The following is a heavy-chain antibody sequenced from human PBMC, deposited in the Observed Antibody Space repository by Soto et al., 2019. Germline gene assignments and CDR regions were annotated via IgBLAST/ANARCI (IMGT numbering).Heavy chain of an antibody. CDR2: LYYSGSA. CDR1: GASMSSGGYY. Sequence: SETLSLTCTVSGASMSSGGYYWTWIRQPPGKGLESIGYLYYSGSANYNPSLKSRVALSLDTSTNQCSLTLSSMTAADTAVYYCALRSMAVVPEYWGQGTLVTVSS. D-gene: IGHD3-22*01. V-gene: IGHV4-61*08. J-gene: IGHJ4*02. CDR3: ALRSMAVVPEY.